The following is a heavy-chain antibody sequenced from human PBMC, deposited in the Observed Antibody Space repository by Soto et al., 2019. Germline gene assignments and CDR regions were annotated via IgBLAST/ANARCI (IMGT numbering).Heavy chain of an antibody. CDR2: SSSIDGSV. CDR1: GVTFSSYA. D-gene: IGHD3-9*01. Sequence: PGGSLRLSCVASGVTFSSYAMSWVRQAPGKGLEWVSASSSIDGSVYYADSVRGRFTISRDNAKNSLYLQMNSLRAEDTAVYYCARATEYYDILTGYYDDTYYFDYWGQGTLVTVSS. J-gene: IGHJ4*02. V-gene: IGHV3-23*01. CDR3: ARATEYYDILTGYYDDTYYFDY.